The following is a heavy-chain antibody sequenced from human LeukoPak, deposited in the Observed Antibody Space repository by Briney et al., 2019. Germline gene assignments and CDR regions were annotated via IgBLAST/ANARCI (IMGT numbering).Heavy chain of an antibody. CDR3: ARDHRVVGYFDY. D-gene: IGHD2-15*01. J-gene: IGHJ4*02. Sequence: ASVKVSCKASGYTFTGYYMHWVRQAPGQGLEWMGWINPNSGGTNYAQKFQGRVTMTGDTSISTAYMELSRLRSDDTAVYYCARDHRVVGYFDYWGQGTLVTVSS. CDR2: INPNSGGT. CDR1: GYTFTGYY. V-gene: IGHV1-2*02.